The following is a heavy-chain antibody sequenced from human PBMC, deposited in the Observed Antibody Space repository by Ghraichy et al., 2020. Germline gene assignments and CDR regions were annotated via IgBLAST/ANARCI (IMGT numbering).Heavy chain of an antibody. Sequence: GSLRLSCVGSGFTFSSHSLNWVRQAPGKGLDWVSSMSRSGSDIYYADSVKGRFTISRDIAKNALYLPMNSLRAEDTAVYYCASDSVGSIDYFDYWGQGTLVTVSS. J-gene: IGHJ4*02. CDR1: GFTFSSHS. CDR3: ASDSVGSIDYFDY. CDR2: MSRSGSDI. V-gene: IGHV3-21*01. D-gene: IGHD1-26*01.